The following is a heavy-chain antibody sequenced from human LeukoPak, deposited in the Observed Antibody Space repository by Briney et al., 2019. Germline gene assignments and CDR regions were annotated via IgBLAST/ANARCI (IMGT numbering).Heavy chain of an antibody. CDR1: GGSFSGYY. J-gene: IGHJ5*02. Sequence: PSETLSLTCAVYGGSFSGYYWSWIRQPPGKGLEWIGEINHSGSTNYNPSLKSRVTISVDTSKNQFSLKLSSVTAADTAVYYCARHLMITIFGVVNWFDPWGQGTLVTVSS. CDR2: INHSGST. D-gene: IGHD3-3*01. V-gene: IGHV4-34*01. CDR3: ARHLMITIFGVVNWFDP.